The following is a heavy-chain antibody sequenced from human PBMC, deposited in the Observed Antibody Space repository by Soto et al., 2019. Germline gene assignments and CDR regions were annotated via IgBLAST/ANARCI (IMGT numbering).Heavy chain of an antibody. CDR2: IYYSGST. J-gene: IGHJ4*02. Sequence: SETLSLTCTVSGGSISSGDYYWCWIRQPPGKGLEWIGYIYYSGSTYYTPSLKSRVTMSVDTSKHQFSLKLSSVTAADTAVYYFASFDTSGYYSSNWGQGTLVTVSS. CDR1: GGSISSGDYY. D-gene: IGHD3-22*01. CDR3: ASFDTSGYYSSN. V-gene: IGHV4-30-4*01.